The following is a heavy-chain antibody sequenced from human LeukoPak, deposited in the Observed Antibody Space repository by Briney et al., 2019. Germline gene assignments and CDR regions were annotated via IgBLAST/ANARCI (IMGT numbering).Heavy chain of an antibody. D-gene: IGHD6-19*01. J-gene: IGHJ4*02. CDR1: GFTVSSNY. CDR3: ARRSGIAVAGAFDY. V-gene: IGHV3-53*01. CDR2: IYSGGST. Sequence: GGSLRLSCAASGFTVSSNYMSWVRQAPGKGLEWVSVIYSGGSTYYADSVKGRFTISRDNSKNALYLQMNSLRAEDTAVYYCARRSGIAVAGAFDYWGQGTLVTVSS.